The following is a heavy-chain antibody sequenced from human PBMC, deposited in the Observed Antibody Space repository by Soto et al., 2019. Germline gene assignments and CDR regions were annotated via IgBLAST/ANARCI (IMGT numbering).Heavy chain of an antibody. V-gene: IGHV3-7*01. Sequence: EVQLVESGGGLVQPGGSLRLSCAASGFTFSSYWMSWVRQAPGKGLEWVANIKQDGSEKYYVDSVKGRFTISRDNAKNSLYLQMNSLRAEDTAVYYCARTSCDFWSGYSYCYFDYWGQGTLVTVSS. J-gene: IGHJ4*02. CDR2: IKQDGSEK. CDR1: GFTFSSYW. CDR3: ARTSCDFWSGYSYCYFDY. D-gene: IGHD3-3*01.